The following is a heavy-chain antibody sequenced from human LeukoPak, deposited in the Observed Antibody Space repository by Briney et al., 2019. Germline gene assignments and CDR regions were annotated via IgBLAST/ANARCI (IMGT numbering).Heavy chain of an antibody. CDR3: ARDYGGNWGTYNYFGL. CDR2: IKPSGGST. Sequence: ASVKVSCKASGYTFNTYHIHWVRQAPGHGPEWMGIIKPSGGSTTYAQNFQGRVAMTRDTSTSTVYMELSSLTSEDTAVYYCARDYGGNWGTYNYFGLWGRGTLVTVSS. V-gene: IGHV1-46*02. D-gene: IGHD7-27*01. CDR1: GYTFNTYH. J-gene: IGHJ2*01.